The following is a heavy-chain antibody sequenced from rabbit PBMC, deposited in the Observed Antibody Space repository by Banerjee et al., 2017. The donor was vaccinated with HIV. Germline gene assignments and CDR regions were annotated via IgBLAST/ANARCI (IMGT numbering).Heavy chain of an antibody. CDR1: GFSFSSTYF. J-gene: IGHJ3*01. CDR3: AREVGDGYGDYRYGYGL. CDR2: IYTCSSGST. V-gene: IGHV1S40*01. Sequence: QSLDESGGDLVKPGASPTLTCTASGFSFSSTYFMCWVRQAPGKGLEWIACIYTCSSGSTYAASWAKGRFTISKTSSTTVTLQMTSLTAADTATYFCAREVGDGYGDYRYGYGLWGQGTLVTVS. D-gene: IGHD2-1*01.